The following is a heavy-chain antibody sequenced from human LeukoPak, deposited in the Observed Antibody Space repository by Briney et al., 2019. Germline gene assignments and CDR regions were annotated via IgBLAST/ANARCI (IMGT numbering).Heavy chain of an antibody. CDR3: ARQASWLPYFDL. J-gene: IGHJ2*01. V-gene: IGHV4-59*08. Sequence: PSETLSLTCTVSGGSISGYYWSWIRQPPGQGLEWIGYIFYSGSTYYNPTLKSRVTISVDASENQFSLRLSSVTAADTAVYFCARQASWLPYFDLWGRGTLVAVSS. D-gene: IGHD6-13*01. CDR1: GGSISGYY. CDR2: IFYSGST.